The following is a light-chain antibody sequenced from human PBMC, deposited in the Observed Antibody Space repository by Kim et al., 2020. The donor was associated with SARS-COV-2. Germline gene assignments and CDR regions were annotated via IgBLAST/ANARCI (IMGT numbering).Light chain of an antibody. V-gene: IGKV3-20*01. Sequence: LSPGERTTLPCRANQRISSNYLAWYQHKPGQSPRLLIHEASNRDTGIPDRFSGSGSGTDFTLTISRLEPEDFAVYYCHQYIRSPYSFGQGTKLEI. J-gene: IGKJ2*03. CDR3: HQYIRSPYS. CDR2: EAS. CDR1: QRISSNY.